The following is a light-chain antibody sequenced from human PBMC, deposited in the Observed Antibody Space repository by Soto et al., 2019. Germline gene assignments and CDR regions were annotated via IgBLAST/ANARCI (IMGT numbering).Light chain of an antibody. CDR2: EVS. V-gene: IGLV2-14*01. Sequence: HSVLPQPASVSGSPRQSITISCTGTSSDVGGYKYVSWHQLHPGKAPKLIIYEVSNRPSGVSNRFSGSKSGNTASLTISGLQAEDEADYYCSSYSRSTAYVFGTGTKVTVL. CDR3: SSYSRSTAYV. CDR1: SSDVGGYKY. J-gene: IGLJ1*01.